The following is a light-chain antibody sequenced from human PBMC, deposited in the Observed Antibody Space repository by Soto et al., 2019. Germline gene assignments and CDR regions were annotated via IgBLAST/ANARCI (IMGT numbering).Light chain of an antibody. CDR1: QSINTY. J-gene: IGKJ2*01. Sequence: DIQMTQSPSSLSASVGDRVTITCRASQSINTYLNWYQHKPGKPPQLLIFAASTLQSGVPSRFSGSGSGTDFTLTISSLQPEDFATYFCQQGYSAPPYTFGKGTKLEIK. CDR2: AAS. V-gene: IGKV1-39*01. CDR3: QQGYSAPPYT.